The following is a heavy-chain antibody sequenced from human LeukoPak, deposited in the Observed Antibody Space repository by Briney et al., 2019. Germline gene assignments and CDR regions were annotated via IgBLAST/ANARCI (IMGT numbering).Heavy chain of an antibody. Sequence: GGSLRLSCAASGFTFSSYWMRWVRQAPGKGLEWVANIKQDGSEKNYVDSVKGRLTISRDNGKNALYLLMSSLRAEDTAVYYCAREGVVAAGDYWGQGTLVTVSS. D-gene: IGHD2-15*01. V-gene: IGHV3-7*01. J-gene: IGHJ4*02. CDR3: AREGVVAAGDY. CDR2: IKQDGSEK. CDR1: GFTFSSYW.